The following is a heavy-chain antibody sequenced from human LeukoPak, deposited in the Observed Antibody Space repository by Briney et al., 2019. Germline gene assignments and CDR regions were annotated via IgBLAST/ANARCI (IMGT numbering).Heavy chain of an antibody. CDR3: ASQLIYCSGGSCYWFDP. V-gene: IGHV4-39*01. CDR2: IYYSGST. J-gene: IGHJ5*02. D-gene: IGHD2-15*01. Sequence: PSETLSLTCTVSGGSISSSSYYWGWIRQPPGKGLEWIGSIYYSGSTYYNPSLKSRVTISVDTSKNQFSLRLSSVTAADTAVYYCASQLIYCSGGSCYWFDPWGQGTLVTVSS. CDR1: GGSISSSSYY.